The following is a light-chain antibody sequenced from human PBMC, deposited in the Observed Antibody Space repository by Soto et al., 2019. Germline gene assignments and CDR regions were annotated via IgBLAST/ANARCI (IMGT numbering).Light chain of an antibody. Sequence: QSVLTQSSSASASLGSSVKLTCTLSGGHSSYIIAWHQQQPGKAPRYLMKLEGSGSYNKGSGVPDRFSGSSSGADRYLTISNLQFEDEADYYCEAWDSNTRVFGTGTKLTVL. J-gene: IGLJ1*01. CDR1: GGHSSYI. V-gene: IGLV4-60*02. CDR3: EAWDSNTRV. CDR2: LEGSGSY.